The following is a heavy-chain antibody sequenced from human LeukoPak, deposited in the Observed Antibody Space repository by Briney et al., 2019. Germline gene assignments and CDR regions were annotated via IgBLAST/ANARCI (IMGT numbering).Heavy chain of an antibody. CDR3: ARTTEGYCRGGSCYYYYYYRDV. CDR2: IYYSGST. J-gene: IGHJ6*03. Sequence: PSETLSLTCAVYGGSFSGHYWSWIRQPPGKGLEWIGYIYYSGSTNYNPSLKSRVTISVDTSKNQFSLKLSSVTAADTAVYYCARTTEGYCRGGSCYYYYYYRDVWGKGTTVTVSS. CDR1: GGSFSGHY. D-gene: IGHD2-15*01. V-gene: IGHV4-59*11.